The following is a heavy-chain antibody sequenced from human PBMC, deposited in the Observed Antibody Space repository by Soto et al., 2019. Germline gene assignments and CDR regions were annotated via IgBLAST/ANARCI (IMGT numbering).Heavy chain of an antibody. CDR3: ASNSYRT. CDR1: GGSIRGSSYY. Sequence: SETLSLTCTVFGGSIRGSSYYWGWIRQAPGKGLEWIRSVYYSGSTYYNPSLKSRVTVSADTSKNQFSLKLTSVTAADTALYYCASNSYRTWGQGILVTVSS. V-gene: IGHV4-39*01. J-gene: IGHJ1*01. CDR2: VYYSGST. D-gene: IGHD2-21*01.